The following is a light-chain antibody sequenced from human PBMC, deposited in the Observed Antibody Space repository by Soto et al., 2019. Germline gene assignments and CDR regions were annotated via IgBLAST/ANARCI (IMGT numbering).Light chain of an antibody. CDR2: ATS. J-gene: IGKJ2*01. Sequence: DIQMTQSPSFLSASLGDRVTITCRASQTISSLLFWYQQRPAKAPKLLIYATSNLHSGVPSGFRGAGSGTDFTLTINSLQPEEFETYYCQQSYSTPYTFGQGTKVDIK. V-gene: IGKV1-39*01. CDR3: QQSYSTPYT. CDR1: QTISSL.